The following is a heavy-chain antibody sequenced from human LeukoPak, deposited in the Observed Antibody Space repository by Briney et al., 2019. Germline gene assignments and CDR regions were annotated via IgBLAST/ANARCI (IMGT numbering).Heavy chain of an antibody. V-gene: IGHV4-39*01. J-gene: IGHJ4*02. CDR3: ARGRRAYYDILTGYSSTVDY. CDR2: IYYSGST. Sequence: PSETLSLTCTVSGGSISSSSYYWGWIRQPPGKGLEWIGSIYYSGSTYYNPSLKSRVTISVDTSKNQFSLKLSSVTAADTAVYYCARGRRAYYDILTGYSSTVDYWGQGTLVTVSS. D-gene: IGHD3-9*01. CDR1: GGSISSSSYY.